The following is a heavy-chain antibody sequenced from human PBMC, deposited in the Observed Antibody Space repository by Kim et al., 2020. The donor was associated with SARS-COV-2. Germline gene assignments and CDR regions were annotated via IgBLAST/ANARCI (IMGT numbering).Heavy chain of an antibody. CDR2: INPSGTGR. CDR3: ATDLPTGYGSSAY. V-gene: IGHV1-46*01. J-gene: IGHJ4*02. CDR1: GNTFTNNY. D-gene: IGHD5-12*01. Sequence: ASVKVSCKASGNTFTNNYMHWVRQAPGQGLEWMVVINPSGTGRVYAQKFQGRLTITRDTSTSTVYLELSSLGSEDTAVYYCATDLPTGYGSSAYWGQGTLVTVSS.